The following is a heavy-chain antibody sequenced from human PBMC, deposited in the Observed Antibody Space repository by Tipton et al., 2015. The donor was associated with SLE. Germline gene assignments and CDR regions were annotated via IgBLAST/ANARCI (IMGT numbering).Heavy chain of an antibody. CDR2: IYYSGST. D-gene: IGHD5-18*01. CDR1: GDSITSLY. CDR3: ARLHGYSYGLNWFDP. V-gene: IGHV4-59*11. J-gene: IGHJ5*02. Sequence: TLSLTCTVSGDSITSLYWSWIRQPPGKGLEWIGYIYYSGSTSYSPSLKSRVTMSVDTSKNQFSLRLTSVIAADTAVYYCARLHGYSYGLNWFDPWGQGTLISVSS.